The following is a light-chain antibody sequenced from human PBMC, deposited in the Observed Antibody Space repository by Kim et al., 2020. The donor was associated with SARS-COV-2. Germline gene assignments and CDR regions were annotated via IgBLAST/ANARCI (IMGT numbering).Light chain of an antibody. J-gene: IGLJ3*02. Sequence: RVTMSGTETNSNSGAGYEVHWYHQLPGTAPKVLIYGNNIRPSGVPDRFSGSRSGTSASLAITELQTEDEADYYCQSYDSSLSSWVFGGGTKLTVL. CDR2: GNN. V-gene: IGLV1-40*01. CDR3: QSYDSSLSSWV. CDR1: NSNSGAGYE.